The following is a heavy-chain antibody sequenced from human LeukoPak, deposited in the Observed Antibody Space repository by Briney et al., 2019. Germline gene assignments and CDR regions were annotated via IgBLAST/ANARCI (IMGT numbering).Heavy chain of an antibody. CDR1: GGSISSYY. V-gene: IGHV4-59*01. CDR3: ARAGAGYCSGGSCDDAFDI. J-gene: IGHJ3*02. D-gene: IGHD2-15*01. Sequence: SESLSLTCTVSGGSISSYYWSWVRQPPGKGHEWIGYIYYGGSTNYNPSLKSRVTISADTSKTQFPLKLSSVTAADTAVYYCARAGAGYCSGGSCDDAFDIWGQGTMVTVSS. CDR2: IYYGGST.